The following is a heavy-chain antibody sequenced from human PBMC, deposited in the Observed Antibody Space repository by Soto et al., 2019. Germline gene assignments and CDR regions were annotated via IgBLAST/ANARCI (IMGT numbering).Heavy chain of an antibody. J-gene: IGHJ3*02. Sequence: VQLVESGGGLVQPGGSLRLSCSASGFTFSSYWMSWVRQAPGKGLEWVANIKQDGGEKYYVDSVTGRFTISRDNARKSLYLQMNSLRAEDTAVYYWASFVVVPAAVPHDAFDIWGQGTTVTVSS. CDR1: GFTFSSYW. CDR2: IKQDGGEK. CDR3: ASFVVVPAAVPHDAFDI. V-gene: IGHV3-7*01. D-gene: IGHD2-2*01.